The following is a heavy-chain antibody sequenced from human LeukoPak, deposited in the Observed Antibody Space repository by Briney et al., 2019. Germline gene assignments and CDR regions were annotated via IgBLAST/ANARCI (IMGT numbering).Heavy chain of an antibody. V-gene: IGHV3-30*18. Sequence: GRSLRLSCAASGFTFSSYGMHWVRQAPGKGLEWVAVISYDGSNKYYADSVKGRFTISRDNSKNTLYLQMNSLRAEDTAVYYCAKDMSSGWRTGVFDYWAREPWSPSPQ. CDR2: ISYDGSNK. CDR1: GFTFSSYG. J-gene: IGHJ4*02. CDR3: AKDMSSGWRTGVFDY. D-gene: IGHD6-19*01.